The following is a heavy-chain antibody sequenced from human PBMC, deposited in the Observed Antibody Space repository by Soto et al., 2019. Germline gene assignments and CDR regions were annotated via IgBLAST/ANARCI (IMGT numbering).Heavy chain of an antibody. J-gene: IGHJ4*02. CDR2: ISCCGGST. Sequence: EVQLLESGGGVVQPGGSLRLSCVASGFNFKKFAMAWVRQAPGEGLEWVSGISCCGGSTSYADSVKGRFSIARDDSKNTLSLQMNILRVEDTAQYYCAKADGEQWLVPHLDNWGQGTLVTVS. D-gene: IGHD6-19*01. CDR3: AKADGEQWLVPHLDN. V-gene: IGHV3-23*01. CDR1: GFNFKKFA.